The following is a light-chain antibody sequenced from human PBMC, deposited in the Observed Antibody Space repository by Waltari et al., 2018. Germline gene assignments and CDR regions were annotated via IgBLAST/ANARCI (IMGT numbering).Light chain of an antibody. Sequence: IVLTQSPATLSLSPGERATLSCMASQSVSSNLGWYPQNPGLAPSPRIFDASNRATGIPASSSGSGSETDVTLTIRSLEPEDFAVYYCQQRGSWPRTFGQETKLEIK. J-gene: IGKJ2*01. CDR3: QQRGSWPRT. CDR2: DAS. V-gene: IGKV3-11*01. CDR1: QSVSSN.